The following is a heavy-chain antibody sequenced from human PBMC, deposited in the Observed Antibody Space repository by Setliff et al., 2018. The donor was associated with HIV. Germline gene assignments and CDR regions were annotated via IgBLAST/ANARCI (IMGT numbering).Heavy chain of an antibody. J-gene: IGHJ5*02. D-gene: IGHD3-3*02. CDR3: ARGTAPRPASVLEFLEWLFPNWFDP. CDR2: MNPNNGNT. Sequence: ASVKVSCKASGYNFTDYDINWVRQATGQGLEWMGWMNPNNGNTGYAEKFQGRVTMTRDTSISTAYMELSSLRSDDTAVYYCARGTAPRPASVLEFLEWLFPNWFDPWGQGTLVTVSS. V-gene: IGHV1-8*02. CDR1: GYNFTDYD.